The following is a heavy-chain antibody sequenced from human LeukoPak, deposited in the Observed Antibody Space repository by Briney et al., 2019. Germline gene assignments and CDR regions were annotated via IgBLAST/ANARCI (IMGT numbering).Heavy chain of an antibody. V-gene: IGHV3-11*04. CDR3: AGRNYYDRSGYYYEYFQH. CDR2: ISSSGSTI. J-gene: IGHJ1*01. CDR1: GFTFSDYY. Sequence: PGGSLRLSCAASGFTFSDYYMSWIRQAPGKGLEWVSYISSSGSTIYYADSVKGRFTISRDNAKNSLYLQMNSLRAEDTAVYYCAGRNYYDRSGYYYEYFQHWGQGTLVTVSS. D-gene: IGHD3-22*01.